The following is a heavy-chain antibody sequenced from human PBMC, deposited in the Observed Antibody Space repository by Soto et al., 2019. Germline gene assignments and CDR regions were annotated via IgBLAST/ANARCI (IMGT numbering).Heavy chain of an antibody. Sequence: QVQLVQSGAEVREPGSSVKVSCEASGGTFRSYAINWVRQAPGQGLEWMGGIIPMFGKANYAEKFLGRVTITSDEATSTAYMEVSSLQSEDTAVYYCARSMETKYCYYMDFWGLGTTVTVSS. J-gene: IGHJ6*02. CDR3: ARSMETKYCYYMDF. D-gene: IGHD1-1*01. CDR1: GGTFRSYA. CDR2: IIPMFGKA. V-gene: IGHV1-69*01.